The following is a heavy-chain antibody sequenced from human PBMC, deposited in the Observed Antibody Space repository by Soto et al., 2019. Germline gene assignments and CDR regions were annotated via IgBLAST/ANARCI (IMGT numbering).Heavy chain of an antibody. CDR2: MNPNSGNT. Sequence: QVQLVQSRAEVKKPGASVKVSCKASGYTFTSYDINWVRQATGQGLEWMGWMNPNSGNTGYAQKFRGRVTMTRNTSISTAYMELSSLRSEDTAVYYCARERTGTTSMDVWGQGTTVTVSS. V-gene: IGHV1-8*01. CDR1: GYTFTSYD. D-gene: IGHD1-1*01. J-gene: IGHJ6*02. CDR3: ARERTGTTSMDV.